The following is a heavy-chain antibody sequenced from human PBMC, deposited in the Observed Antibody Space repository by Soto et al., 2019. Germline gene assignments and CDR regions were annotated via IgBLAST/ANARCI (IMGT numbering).Heavy chain of an antibody. Sequence: SETLSLTCTVSGGSISSSSYYWGWIRQPPGKGLEWIGSIYYSGSTYYNPSLKSRVTISVDTSKNQFSLKLSSVTAADTAVYYCASESRDGYNWGFDYWGQGTLVTSPQ. CDR2: IYYSGST. CDR3: ASESRDGYNWGFDY. J-gene: IGHJ4*02. CDR1: GGSISSSSYY. D-gene: IGHD5-12*01. V-gene: IGHV4-39*01.